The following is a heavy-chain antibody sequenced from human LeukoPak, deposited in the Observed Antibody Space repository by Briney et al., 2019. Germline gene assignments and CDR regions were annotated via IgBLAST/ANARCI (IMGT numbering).Heavy chain of an antibody. Sequence: ASVKVSCKASGYTFTSYYMHWVRQAPGQGLEWMGIINPSGGSTSYAQKFQGRVTMTWDTSTSTVYMELSSLRSEDTAVYYCASFISGDSDGYPLAGSYWGQGTLVTVSS. CDR3: ASFISGDSDGYPLAGSY. CDR2: INPSGGST. D-gene: IGHD5-24*01. CDR1: GYTFTSYY. J-gene: IGHJ4*02. V-gene: IGHV1-46*03.